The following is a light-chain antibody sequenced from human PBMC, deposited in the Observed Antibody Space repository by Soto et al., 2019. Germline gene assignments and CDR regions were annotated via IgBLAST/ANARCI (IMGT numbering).Light chain of an antibody. J-gene: IGKJ1*01. CDR2: WAS. CDR1: QSVLYSSNNKNF. CDR3: QQHSSTPWT. V-gene: IGKV4-1*01. Sequence: DIVMTQSPDSLAVSLGERATINCKSSQSVLYSSNNKNFLVWYQQKPGQPPKPLIYWASTRESGVPDRFSGSGSGTDFTLTISSLQAEDVAVYYCQQHSSTPWTFGQGTQVEMK.